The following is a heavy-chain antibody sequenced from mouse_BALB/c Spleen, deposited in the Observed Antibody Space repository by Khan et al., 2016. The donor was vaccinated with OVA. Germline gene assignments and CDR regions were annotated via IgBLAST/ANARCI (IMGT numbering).Heavy chain of an antibody. J-gene: IGHJ4*01. CDR1: GFSLTNYG. CDR2: IWSDGST. Sequence: VQLQESGPGLVAPSQSLSITCTISGFSLTNYGVHWVRQPPGKGLEWLVVIWSDGSTTYNSALKSRLSISKDNSKSQVLLKMNSHQTDDTAKDLGARQPYYHYNIMDYWGQGTSVTVSS. CDR3: ARQPYYHYNIMDY. V-gene: IGHV2-6-1*01. D-gene: IGHD2-10*01.